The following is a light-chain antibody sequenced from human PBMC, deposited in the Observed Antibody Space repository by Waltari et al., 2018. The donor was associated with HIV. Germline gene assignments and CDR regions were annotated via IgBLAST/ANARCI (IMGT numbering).Light chain of an antibody. J-gene: IGLJ3*02. CDR1: TDTVTSGHY. V-gene: IGLV7-46*01. CDR2: DTS. Sequence: QAVVTQAPSLTVSPGGTVTLTLSSNTDTVTSGHYPSWFQQQPGPAPRTLLVDTSYKHTWTLARFSGSLLGGKAALTLSGAQPEDEAEYSCLLSYSDTRVFGGGTKLTVL. CDR3: LLSYSDTRV.